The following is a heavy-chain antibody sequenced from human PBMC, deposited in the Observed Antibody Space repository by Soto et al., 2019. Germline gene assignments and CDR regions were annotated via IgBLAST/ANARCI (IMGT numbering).Heavy chain of an antibody. D-gene: IGHD2-15*01. J-gene: IGHJ4*02. V-gene: IGHV4-31*03. Sequence: SSETLSLTCTVSGGSISSGGYYRSWIRQHPGKGLEWIGYIYYSGSTYYNPSLKSRVTISVDASKNQFSLKLSSVAAADTAVYYCARDALLPTRYCSGGSCYSGPYYFDYWGQGTLVTVSS. CDR3: ARDALLPTRYCSGGSCYSGPYYFDY. CDR1: GGSISSGGYY. CDR2: IYYSGST.